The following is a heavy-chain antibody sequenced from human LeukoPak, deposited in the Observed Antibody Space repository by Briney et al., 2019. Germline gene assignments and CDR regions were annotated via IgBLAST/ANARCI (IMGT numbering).Heavy chain of an antibody. CDR1: GFTFSSYW. D-gene: IGHD6-13*01. Sequence: PGGSLRLSCAASGFTFSSYWMHWVRQAPGKGLVWVSRINSDGSSTSYADSVKGRFTISRDNAKNTLYLQMNSLRAEDTAVYYCAKVAAAYYYYMDVWGKGTTVTVAS. CDR2: INSDGSST. J-gene: IGHJ6*03. CDR3: AKVAAAYYYYMDV. V-gene: IGHV3-74*01.